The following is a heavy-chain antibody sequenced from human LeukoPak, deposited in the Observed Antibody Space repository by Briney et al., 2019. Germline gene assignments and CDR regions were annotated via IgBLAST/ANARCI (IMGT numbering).Heavy chain of an antibody. V-gene: IGHV3-11*01. D-gene: IGHD3-3*01. CDR3: AREATYYDFWSGTN. CDR1: GGSISSYY. Sequence: LSLTCTVSGGSISSYYMSWIRQAPGKGLEWVSYISSSGSTIYYADSVKGRFTISRDNAKNSLYLQMNSLRAEDTAVYYCAREATYYDFWSGTNWGQGTLVTVSS. CDR2: ISSSGSTI. J-gene: IGHJ4*02.